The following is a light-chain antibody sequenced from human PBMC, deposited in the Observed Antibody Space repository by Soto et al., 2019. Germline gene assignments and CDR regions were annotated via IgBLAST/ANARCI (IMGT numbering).Light chain of an antibody. Sequence: QSVLTQPPSASGSPGQSVTISCTGTSSDVGAYDRVSWYQQHPGKPPKLIIYPVTDRTSGVPDRFSGSKSGNTASLTVSGLQAEDEADYYCTSYGGRDDTIFGGGTKVTVL. J-gene: IGLJ2*01. CDR3: TSYGGRDDTI. CDR1: SSDVGAYDR. V-gene: IGLV2-8*01. CDR2: PVT.